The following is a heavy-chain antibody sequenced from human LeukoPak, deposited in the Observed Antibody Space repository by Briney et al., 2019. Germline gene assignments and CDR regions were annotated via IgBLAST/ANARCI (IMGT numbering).Heavy chain of an antibody. V-gene: IGHV3-7*03. D-gene: IGHD2-2*01. Sequence: GGSRRLSCAASGFTFSSYWMSWVRQAPGKGLEWVANIKQDGSEKYYVDSVKGRFTISRDNAKNSLYLQMSSLRAEDTAVYYCARGDCSSTSCYFPAFDYWGQGTLVTVSS. CDR1: GFTFSSYW. CDR2: IKQDGSEK. CDR3: ARGDCSSTSCYFPAFDY. J-gene: IGHJ4*02.